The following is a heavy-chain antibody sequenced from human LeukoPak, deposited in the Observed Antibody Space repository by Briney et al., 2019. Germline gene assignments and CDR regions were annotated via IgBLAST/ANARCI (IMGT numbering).Heavy chain of an antibody. D-gene: IGHD2-15*01. V-gene: IGHV4-39*07. CDR3: ARIWRGVVVVAATFDY. J-gene: IGHJ4*02. CDR1: GGSFSSSDYY. CDR2: IYYSGST. Sequence: PSETLSLTCTVSGGSFSSSDYYWGWIRQPPGKGLEWIGSIYYSGSTYYNPSLKSRVTISVDTSKNQFSLKLSSVTAADTAVYYCARIWRGVVVVAATFDYWGQGTLVTVSS.